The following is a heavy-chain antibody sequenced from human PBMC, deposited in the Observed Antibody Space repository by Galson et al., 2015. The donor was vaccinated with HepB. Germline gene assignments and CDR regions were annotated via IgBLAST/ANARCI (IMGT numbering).Heavy chain of an antibody. CDR3: AKDFPPYYDFWSGFDY. J-gene: IGHJ4*02. CDR1: GFTFSSYG. D-gene: IGHD3-3*01. V-gene: IGHV3-30*18. CDR2: ISYDGSNK. Sequence: SLRLSCAASGFTFSSYGMHWVRQAPGKGLEWVAVISYDGSNKYYADSVKGRFTISRDNSKNTLYLQMNSLRAEDTAVYYCAKDFPPYYDFWSGFDYWGQGTLVTVSS.